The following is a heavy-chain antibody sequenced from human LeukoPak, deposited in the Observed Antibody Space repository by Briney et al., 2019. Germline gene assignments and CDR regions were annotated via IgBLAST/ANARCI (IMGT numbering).Heavy chain of an antibody. D-gene: IGHD6-13*01. CDR3: ARVSIAAAGRYYYYYYMDV. V-gene: IGHV1-69*01. J-gene: IGHJ6*03. CDR1: GGTFSSYA. CDR2: IIPIFGTA. Sequence: ASVKVSCKASGGTFSSYAISWVRQAPGQGLGWMGGIIPIFGTANYAQKFQGRVTITADEPTSTAYMELSSLRSEDTAVYYCARVSIAAAGRYYYYYYMDVWGKGTTVTISS.